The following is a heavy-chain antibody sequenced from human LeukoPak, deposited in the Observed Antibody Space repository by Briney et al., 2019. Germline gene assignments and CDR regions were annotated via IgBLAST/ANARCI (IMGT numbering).Heavy chain of an antibody. J-gene: IGHJ4*02. CDR1: GGSFSVYY. V-gene: IGHV4-34*01. CDR2: INHSGST. Sequence: SETLSLTCAVYGGSFSVYYWSWIRQPPGKGLEWIGEINHSGSTNYNPSLKSRVTISVDTSKNQFSLKLSSVTAADTAVYYCARPTRGVTHYYFDYWGQETLVTVSS. D-gene: IGHD2-8*02. CDR3: ARPTRGVTHYYFDY.